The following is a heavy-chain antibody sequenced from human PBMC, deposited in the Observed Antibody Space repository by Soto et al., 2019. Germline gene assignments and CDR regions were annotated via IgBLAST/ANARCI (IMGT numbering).Heavy chain of an antibody. Sequence: ASVKVSCKASGYTFTSYDINWVRQATGQGLEWMGWMNPNSGNTGYAQKFQGRVTMTRNTSISTAYMELSSLGSEDTAVYYCARAGLWLPAFLDYWGQGTLVTVSS. V-gene: IGHV1-8*01. CDR2: MNPNSGNT. D-gene: IGHD5-18*01. CDR3: ARAGLWLPAFLDY. J-gene: IGHJ4*02. CDR1: GYTFTSYD.